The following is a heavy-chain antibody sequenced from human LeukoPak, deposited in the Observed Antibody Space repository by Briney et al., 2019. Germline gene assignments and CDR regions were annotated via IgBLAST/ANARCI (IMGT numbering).Heavy chain of an antibody. CDR2: ISYVGSNK. J-gene: IGHJ3*02. Sequence: SLRLSCAPSGFTFCVYTMRWGCEAPRERVGWGAVISYVGSNKYYADSVKGRFTISRDNSKNTLYLQMNSLRAEDTAVYYCARGGWRDIVVVPAAHQAFDIWGQGTMVTVSS. CDR3: ARGGWRDIVVVPAAHQAFDI. V-gene: IGHV3-30*04. D-gene: IGHD2-2*01. CDR1: GFTFCVYT.